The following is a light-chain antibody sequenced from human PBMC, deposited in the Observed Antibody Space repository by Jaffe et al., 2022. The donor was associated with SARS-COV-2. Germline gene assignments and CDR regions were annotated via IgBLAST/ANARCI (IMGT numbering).Light chain of an antibody. CDR2: AAS. CDR1: QSISSY. J-gene: IGKJ2*01. CDR3: QQTYSTPYT. V-gene: IGKV1-39*01. Sequence: DIQMTQSPSSLSASVGDRVTITCRASQSISSYLNWYEKKPGKAPKLLIYAASSLQSGVPSRFSGSGSGSVFTLTISSLQPEDFATYYCQQTYSTPYTFGQGTNLAIK.